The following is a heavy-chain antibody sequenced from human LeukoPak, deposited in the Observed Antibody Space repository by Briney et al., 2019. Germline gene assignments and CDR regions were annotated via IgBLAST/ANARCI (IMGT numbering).Heavy chain of an antibody. CDR3: AKDRPIIGYCSSTSCPGFDY. J-gene: IGHJ4*02. D-gene: IGHD2-2*01. Sequence: GGSLRLSCVASGFPFSSYWMTRVRQAPGKGLEWVANIKQDGSKKSYVDSVKGRFTISRDNAKNSLDLQMNSLRDEDTAVYYCAKDRPIIGYCSSTSCPGFDYWGQGTLVTVSS. V-gene: IGHV3-7*01. CDR1: GFPFSSYW. CDR2: IKQDGSKK.